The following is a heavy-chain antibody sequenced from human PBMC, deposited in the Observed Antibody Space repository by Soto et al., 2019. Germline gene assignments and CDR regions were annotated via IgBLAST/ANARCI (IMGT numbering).Heavy chain of an antibody. CDR3: AKESTTVTYYYYCGMDV. CDR2: ISYDGSNK. V-gene: IGHV3-30*18. J-gene: IGHJ6*02. D-gene: IGHD4-4*01. CDR1: GFTFSSYG. Sequence: QVQLVESGGGVVQPGRSLRLSCAASGFTFSSYGMHWVRQARGKGLEWVAVISYDGSNKSYADSVKGRFTISRDNSKKTLYLQMNSLRAEDTAVYYCAKESTTVTYYYYCGMDVWGQGTTVTVSS.